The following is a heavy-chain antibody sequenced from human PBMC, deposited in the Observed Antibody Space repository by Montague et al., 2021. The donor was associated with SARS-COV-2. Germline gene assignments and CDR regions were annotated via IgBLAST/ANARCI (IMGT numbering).Heavy chain of an antibody. D-gene: IGHD2-21*01. CDR3: AREYFVNYSLDF. CDR1: GFTFSHYV. J-gene: IGHJ4*02. Sequence: LRLSCATSGFTFSHYVMYWVRQAPGKGLEWVAVISHDSNHKNSADSVKGRFTISRDNSKSTLSLQMDNLRTEDTAVYYCAREYFVNYSLDFWGQGTLVTVAS. V-gene: IGHV3-30-3*01. CDR2: ISHDSNHK.